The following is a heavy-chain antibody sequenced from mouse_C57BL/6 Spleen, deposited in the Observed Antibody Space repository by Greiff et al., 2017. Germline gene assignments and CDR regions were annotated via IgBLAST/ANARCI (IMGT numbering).Heavy chain of an antibody. V-gene: IGHV1-47*01. CDR2: FHPYNDDT. D-gene: IGHD1-1*01. CDR1: GYTFTTYP. J-gene: IGHJ1*03. CDR3: ARTGSSIHWYFDV. Sequence: QVQLKESGAELVKPGASVKMSCKASGYTFTTYPIEWMKQNHGKSLEWIGNFHPYNDDTKYNEKFKGKATLTVEKSSSTVYLELSRLTSDDSAVYYCARTGSSIHWYFDVWGTGTTVTVSS.